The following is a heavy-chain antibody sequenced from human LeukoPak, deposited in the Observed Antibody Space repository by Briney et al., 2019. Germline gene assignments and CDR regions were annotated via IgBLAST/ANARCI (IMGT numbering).Heavy chain of an antibody. CDR1: GGSISSSSYY. D-gene: IGHD3-10*01. J-gene: IGHJ5*02. Sequence: SETLSLTCIVSGGSISSSSYYWGWIRQPPGKGLEWIGSIYYSGSTYYNPSLKSRVTISVDTSKNQFSLKPSSVTAADTAVYYCARNVLLWFGELPGMFDPWGQGTLVTVSS. CDR3: ARNVLLWFGELPGMFDP. CDR2: IYYSGST. V-gene: IGHV4-39*07.